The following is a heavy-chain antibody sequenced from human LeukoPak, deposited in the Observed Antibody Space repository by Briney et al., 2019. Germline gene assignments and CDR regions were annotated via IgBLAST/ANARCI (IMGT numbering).Heavy chain of an antibody. J-gene: IGHJ5*02. CDR2: INSDGSTT. Sequence: GGSLRLSCAASGFTFTSYWMHWVRQAPGEGLVWVSRINSDGSTTSYADSVKGRFTISRDNAKNTLYLQMKSLRAEDTAVYYCARGKTSQNIVTRKTYNWFDPWGQGTLVTVSS. CDR1: GFTFTSYW. CDR3: ARGKTSQNIVTRKTYNWFDP. V-gene: IGHV3-74*01. D-gene: IGHD2/OR15-2a*01.